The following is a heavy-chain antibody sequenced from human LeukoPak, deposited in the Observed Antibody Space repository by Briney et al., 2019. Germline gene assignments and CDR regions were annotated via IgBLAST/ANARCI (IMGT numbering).Heavy chain of an antibody. D-gene: IGHD6-13*01. CDR1: GGTFSSYA. J-gene: IGHJ6*03. V-gene: IGHV1-69*05. CDR2: IIPIFGTA. CDR3: ARFARAAAGTSYYYYMDV. Sequence: SVKVSCKASGGTFSSYAISWVRQAPGQGLEWMGGIIPIFGTANYAQKLQGRVTMTTDTSTSTAYMELRSLRSDDTAVYYCARFARAAAGTSYYYYMDVWGKGTTVTVSS.